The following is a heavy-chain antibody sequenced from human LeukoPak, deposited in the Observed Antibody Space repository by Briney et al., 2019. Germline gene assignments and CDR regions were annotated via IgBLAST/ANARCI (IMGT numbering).Heavy chain of an antibody. Sequence: GGSLRLSCAASGFTFSDHYMDWVRQAPGKGLEWVGRIRNKARSYTTEYAASVKGRFSISGDDSKNSLYLQMNSLKTDDTAVYYCARVVAAAGYTYDYWGQGTLVTVSS. J-gene: IGHJ4*02. CDR2: IRNKARSYTT. CDR1: GFTFSDHY. V-gene: IGHV3-72*01. D-gene: IGHD6-13*01. CDR3: ARVVAAAGYTYDY.